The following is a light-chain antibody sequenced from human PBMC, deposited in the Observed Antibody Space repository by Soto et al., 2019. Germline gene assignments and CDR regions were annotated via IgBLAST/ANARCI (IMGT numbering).Light chain of an antibody. V-gene: IGKV1-33*01. CDR1: QTITRY. Sequence: DIQITQSPSSLSASVGDRVTITCRASQTITRYLNWYQQKPGKAPKLLIYDASDLETGVPSRFSGSGSGTGFTFTISSLQPEDFATYYCQQYESLPLTFGQGTRLEI. CDR3: QQYESLPLT. CDR2: DAS. J-gene: IGKJ5*01.